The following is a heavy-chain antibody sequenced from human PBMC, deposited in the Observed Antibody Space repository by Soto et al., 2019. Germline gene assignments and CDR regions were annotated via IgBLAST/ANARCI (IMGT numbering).Heavy chain of an antibody. V-gene: IGHV1-69*02. J-gene: IGHJ4*02. D-gene: IGHD3-16*02. Sequence: QVQLVQSGAEVKKPGSSMKVSCKTSRGTFSSYTISWVRQAPGQGLEWMGRIIPILGIANYAQKFQGRVTITADKSTSTAYMELSSLRSEDTAVYYCARVGYQVENYWGQGTLVTVSS. CDR3: ARVGYQVENY. CDR2: IIPILGIA. CDR1: RGTFSSYT.